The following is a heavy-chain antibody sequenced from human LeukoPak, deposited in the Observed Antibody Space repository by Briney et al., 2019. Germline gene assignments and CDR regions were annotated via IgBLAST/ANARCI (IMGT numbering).Heavy chain of an antibody. CDR1: GFTFSHHG. J-gene: IGHJ4*02. D-gene: IGHD3-10*01. CDR2: VGPSGART. Sequence: GGSLRLSCAASGFTFSHHGMNWVRQAPGKGLEWVSGVGPSGARTYYADSVKGRFTVSRDNSKNMVFLQMNSLRAEDTAVYYCARGGGPSGSGSYGFDYWGQGTLVTVSS. CDR3: ARGGGPSGSGSYGFDY. V-gene: IGHV3-23*01.